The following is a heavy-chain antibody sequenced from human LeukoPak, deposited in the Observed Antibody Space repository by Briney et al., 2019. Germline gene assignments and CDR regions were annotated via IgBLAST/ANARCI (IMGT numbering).Heavy chain of an antibody. D-gene: IGHD5-24*01. Sequence: PSETLSLTCTVSGGSISSYCWSWIRQPPGKGLEWIGYIYYSGSTNYDPSLKSRVTISVDTSKNQFSLKLSSVTAADTAVYYCARAQFYYGMDVWGQGTTVTVSS. CDR1: GGSISSYC. V-gene: IGHV4-59*01. CDR3: ARAQFYYGMDV. CDR2: IYYSGST. J-gene: IGHJ6*02.